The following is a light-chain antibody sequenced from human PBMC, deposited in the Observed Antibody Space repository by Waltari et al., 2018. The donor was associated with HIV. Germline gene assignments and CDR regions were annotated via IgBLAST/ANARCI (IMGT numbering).Light chain of an antibody. CDR3: QQAFSFPHT. Sequence: DIQLPQSQSSMSASVGDRVTITCRASQFISTSLALYQQTPSRAPHLLISAASRLQSGVPSRFSGAGSGTQFTLTIHRLQPEDLATYYCQQAFSFPHTFGQGT. V-gene: IGKV1-12*01. CDR1: QFISTS. CDR2: AAS. J-gene: IGKJ2*01.